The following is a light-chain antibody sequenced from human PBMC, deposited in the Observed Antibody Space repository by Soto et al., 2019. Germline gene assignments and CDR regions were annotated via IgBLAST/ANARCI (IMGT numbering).Light chain of an antibody. Sequence: IQMNQYPSTLSATVGDGVPITCRASQSISTWLAWYQQKPGKAPKLLIYDASTLESGVPSRFSGSGSGTEFTLTISSLQPDDFATYYCQQYSIYWNTFGQG. CDR3: QQYSIYWNT. J-gene: IGKJ2*01. CDR1: QSISTW. CDR2: DAS. V-gene: IGKV1-5*01.